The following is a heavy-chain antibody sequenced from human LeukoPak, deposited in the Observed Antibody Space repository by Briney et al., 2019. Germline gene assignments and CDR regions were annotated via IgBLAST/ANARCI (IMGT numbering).Heavy chain of an antibody. CDR2: ISYDGSNK. CDR1: GFTFSSYA. D-gene: IGHD3-22*01. J-gene: IGHJ4*02. V-gene: IGHV3-30-3*01. Sequence: GGSLRLSCAASGFTFSSYAMHWVRQAPGKGLEWVAVISYDGSNKYYADSVKGRFTISRDNSKNTLYLQMNSLRAEDTAVYYCASQGGSSGYPDYWGQGTLVTVSS. CDR3: ASQGGSSGYPDY.